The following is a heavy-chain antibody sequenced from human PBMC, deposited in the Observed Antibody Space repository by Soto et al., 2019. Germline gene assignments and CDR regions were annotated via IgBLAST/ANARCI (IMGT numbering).Heavy chain of an antibody. D-gene: IGHD5-12*01. J-gene: IGHJ4*02. CDR1: GGSISSGGYS. Sequence: TSETQSLTCAVSGGSISSGGYSWSWIRQPPGKGLEWIGYIYHSGSTYYNPSLKSRVTISVDRSKNQFSLKLSSVTAADTAVYYCAAGGGLPRYYWGQGTLVTVSS. CDR2: IYHSGST. CDR3: AAGGGLPRYY. V-gene: IGHV4-30-2*01.